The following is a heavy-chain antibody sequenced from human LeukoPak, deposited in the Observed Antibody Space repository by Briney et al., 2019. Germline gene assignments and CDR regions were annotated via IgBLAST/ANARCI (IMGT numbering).Heavy chain of an antibody. D-gene: IGHD3-10*01. Sequence: SETLSLTCTVSGGSISSYYWSWIRQPPGKGLEWIGYIYYSGSTNYNPSLKSRVTISVDTSKNQFSLKLSSVTAADTAVYYCARAWSRGVNDAFDIWGQGTMVTVSS. J-gene: IGHJ3*02. CDR1: GGSISSYY. CDR3: ARAWSRGVNDAFDI. V-gene: IGHV4-59*01. CDR2: IYYSGST.